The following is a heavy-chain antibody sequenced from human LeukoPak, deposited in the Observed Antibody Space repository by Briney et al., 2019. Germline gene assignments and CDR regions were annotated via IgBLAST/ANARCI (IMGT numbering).Heavy chain of an antibody. CDR1: GYTFTSYD. V-gene: IGHV1-8*03. CDR3: ARVTSGSSYRPFDY. D-gene: IGHD3-10*01. Sequence: ASVKVSCKASGYTFTSYDINWVRQATGQGLEWMGWMNPNSGNTGYAQKFQGRVTITTDTSTSTAYMELRSLRSDDTAVYYCARVTSGSSYRPFDYWGQGTLVTVSS. J-gene: IGHJ4*02. CDR2: MNPNSGNT.